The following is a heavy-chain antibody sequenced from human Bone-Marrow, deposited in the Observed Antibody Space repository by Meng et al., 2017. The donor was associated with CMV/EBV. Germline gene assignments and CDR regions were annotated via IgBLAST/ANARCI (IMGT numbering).Heavy chain of an antibody. D-gene: IGHD6-19*01. CDR1: GGSISSSSYY. CDR2: IYYSGST. CDR3: ARPSYSSGWYRFDP. Sequence: SGGSISSSSYYWGWIRQPPGKGLEWIGSIYYSGSTYYNPSLKSRVTISVDTSKNQFSLKLSSVTAADTAVYYCARPSYSSGWYRFDPWGQGTLVTVSS. V-gene: IGHV4-39*07. J-gene: IGHJ5*02.